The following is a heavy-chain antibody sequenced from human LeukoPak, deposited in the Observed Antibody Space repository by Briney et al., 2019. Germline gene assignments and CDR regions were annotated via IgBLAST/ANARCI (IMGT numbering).Heavy chain of an antibody. V-gene: IGHV3-48*01. Sequence: GGSLRLSSAASGFTFSSDSMNWVRQAPGKGLEWVSYISSSSGIIYYADSVKGRFTISRDNAKNSLYLQMNSLRAEDTAVYYCARFYYYYMDVWGKGTTVTVSS. CDR1: GFTFSSDS. CDR3: ARFYYYYMDV. J-gene: IGHJ6*03. CDR2: ISSSSGII.